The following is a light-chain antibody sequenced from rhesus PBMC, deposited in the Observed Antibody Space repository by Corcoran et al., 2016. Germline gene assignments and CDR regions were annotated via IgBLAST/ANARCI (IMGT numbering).Light chain of an antibody. CDR1: QSLLDSEDGTTY. CDR2: EVS. CDR3: MQGIEVPLT. V-gene: IGKV2-104*02. Sequence: DIVMTQTPLSLPVTPGEPASISCRSSQSLLDSEDGTTYLDWYLQKPGQSPQLLSYEVSNRASGVPDRFSGSGSDTDFTLKISRVEAEDVGVYYCMQGIEVPLTVGGGTKVERK. J-gene: IGKJ4*01.